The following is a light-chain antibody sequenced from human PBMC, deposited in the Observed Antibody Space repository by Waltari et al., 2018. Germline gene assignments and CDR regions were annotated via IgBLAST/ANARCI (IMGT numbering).Light chain of an antibody. Sequence: EIVMTQSPATLSVSPGESATLSCRASQSVSSNLAWYRQKPGQAPRLLIYGASTRATGIPARFSGSGSGTEFTLTISSLQSEDFAVYYCQQYNNWPPAWTFGQGTKVEIK. J-gene: IGKJ1*01. V-gene: IGKV3-15*01. CDR2: GAS. CDR3: QQYNNWPPAWT. CDR1: QSVSSN.